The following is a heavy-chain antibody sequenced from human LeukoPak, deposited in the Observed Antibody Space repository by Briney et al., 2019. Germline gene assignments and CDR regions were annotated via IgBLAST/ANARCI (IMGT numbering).Heavy chain of an antibody. Sequence: PSETLSLTCTVSGGSISSSSYYWGWIRQPPGKGLEWIGSIYYSGSTYYNPSLKSRVTISVDTSKNQFSLKLSSVTAADTAVYYCARVVSRGSADYWGQGTLVTVSS. CDR1: GGSISSSSYY. CDR2: IYYSGST. V-gene: IGHV4-39*07. J-gene: IGHJ4*02. D-gene: IGHD2-15*01. CDR3: ARVVSRGSADY.